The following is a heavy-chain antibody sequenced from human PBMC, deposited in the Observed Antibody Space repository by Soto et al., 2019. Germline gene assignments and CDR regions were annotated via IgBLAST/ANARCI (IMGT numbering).Heavy chain of an antibody. V-gene: IGHV1-8*01. CDR2: MNPNSGNT. D-gene: IGHD2-15*01. Sequence: ASVKVSCKASGYTFTSYDINWVRQATGQGLEWMGWMNPNSGNTGYAQKFQGRVTMTRNTSISTAYMELSSLRSEDTAVYYCARGRKKGYCSGGXCYDRRQYYYYMDVWGKGTTVTVSS. J-gene: IGHJ6*03. CDR1: GYTFTSYD. CDR3: ARGRKKGYCSGGXCYDRRQYYYYMDV.